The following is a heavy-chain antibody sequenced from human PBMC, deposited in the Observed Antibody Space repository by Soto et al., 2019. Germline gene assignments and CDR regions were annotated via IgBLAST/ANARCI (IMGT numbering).Heavy chain of an antibody. J-gene: IGHJ4*02. CDR2: IIPIFGTA. D-gene: IGHD3-22*01. CDR3: ARGPPTYYDSSGYYHYFDY. Sequence: ASVKVSCKASGGTFSSYAISWVRQAPGQGLEWMGGIIPIFGTANYAQKFQGRVTITADKSTSTAYMELSSLRSEDTAVYYCARGPPTYYDSSGYYHYFDYWGQGTLVTVSS. CDR1: GGTFSSYA. V-gene: IGHV1-69*06.